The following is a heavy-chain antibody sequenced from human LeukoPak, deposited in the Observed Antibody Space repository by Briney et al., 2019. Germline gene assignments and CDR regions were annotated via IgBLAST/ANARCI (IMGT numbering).Heavy chain of an antibody. CDR3: AKDRSDFEFKVNFDY. V-gene: IGHV3-23*01. J-gene: IGHJ4*02. CDR2: ISGSGRST. Sequence: GGSLRLSCAASGFTFSSYAMSWVRQVPGKGLVWVSAISGSGRSTFYADSVKGRLTISRDNSKNTLYLQMNSLRAEDTAVYYCAKDRSDFEFKVNFDYWGQGTLVTVSS. CDR1: GFTFSSYA. D-gene: IGHD3-9*01.